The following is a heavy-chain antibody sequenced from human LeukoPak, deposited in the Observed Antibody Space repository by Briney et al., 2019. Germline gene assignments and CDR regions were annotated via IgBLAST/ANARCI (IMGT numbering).Heavy chain of an antibody. CDR3: GTNAFPRYYYYYGMDV. CDR2: INHSGST. Sequence: SETLSLTCAVYGGSFSGYYWSWIRQPPGKELEWIGEINHSGSTNYNPSLKSRVTISVDTSKNQFSLKLSSVTAADTAVYYCGTNAFPRYYYYYGMDVWGQGTTVTVSS. V-gene: IGHV4-34*01. J-gene: IGHJ6*02. CDR1: GGSFSGYY. D-gene: IGHD2-2*01.